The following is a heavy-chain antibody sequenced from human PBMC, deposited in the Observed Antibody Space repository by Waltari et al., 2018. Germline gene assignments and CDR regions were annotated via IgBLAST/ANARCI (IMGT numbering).Heavy chain of an antibody. Sequence: QVQLQESGPGLVKPSQTLSLLCPVSGGSIIRGDYYWSWIRQPPGKGLEWIGYIYHSGSTHYNPSLKSRVTISVDTSKNQFSLRLTSVTAADTAVYYCARRGQTTVSYYFDYWGQGTLVTVSS. CDR3: ARRGQTTVSYYFDY. V-gene: IGHV4-30-4*08. D-gene: IGHD4-4*01. CDR2: IYHSGST. CDR1: GGSIIRGDYY. J-gene: IGHJ4*02.